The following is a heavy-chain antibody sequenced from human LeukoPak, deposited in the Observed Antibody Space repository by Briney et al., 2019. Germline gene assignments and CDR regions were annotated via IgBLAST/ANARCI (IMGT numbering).Heavy chain of an antibody. CDR3: ARQGESLNFQY. V-gene: IGHV4-39*01. CDR2: IYYSGTT. CDR1: GGSISRTSYY. Sequence: SETLSLTCTVSGGSISRTSYYWGWIRQPPGKGLEWIGSIYYSGTTNYKPSLKSRVTISVDTSKNQFSLKLNSVTAADTAVYYCARQGESLNFQYWGQGTLVTVSS. D-gene: IGHD1-26*01. J-gene: IGHJ1*01.